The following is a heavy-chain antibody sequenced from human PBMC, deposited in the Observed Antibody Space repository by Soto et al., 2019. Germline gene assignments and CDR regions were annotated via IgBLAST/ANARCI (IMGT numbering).Heavy chain of an antibody. CDR2: IIPIFGTA. V-gene: IGHV1-69*12. J-gene: IGHJ6*02. Sequence: QVQLVQSGAEVKKPGSSVKVSCKASGGTFSSYAISWVRQAPGQGLELMGGIIPIFGTANYAQKLEGRVTITADESTSTAYMELSSLIYEDTAGYYCATNQGLAYYYGMDVWGQGTTVTVSS. CDR1: GGTFSSYA. D-gene: IGHD2-2*01. CDR3: ATNQGLAYYYGMDV.